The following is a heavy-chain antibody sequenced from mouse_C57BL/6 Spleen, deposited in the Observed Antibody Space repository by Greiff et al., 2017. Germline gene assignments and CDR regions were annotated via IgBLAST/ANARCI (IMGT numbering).Heavy chain of an antibody. CDR2: IDPNSGGT. Sequence: VQLQQPGAELVKPGASVKLSCKASGYTFTSYWMHWVKRRPGRGLEWIGRIDPNSGGTKYNEKFKSKATLTVDKPSGTAYMQLSSLTCEDTAVYYCARGGPDGYYGNYYAMDYWGQGTSVTVSS. CDR3: ARGGPDGYYGNYYAMDY. V-gene: IGHV1-72*01. D-gene: IGHD2-3*01. J-gene: IGHJ4*01. CDR1: GYTFTSYW.